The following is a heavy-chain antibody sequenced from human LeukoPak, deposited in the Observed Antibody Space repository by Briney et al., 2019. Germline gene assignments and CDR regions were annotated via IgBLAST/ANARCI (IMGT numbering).Heavy chain of an antibody. CDR3: ARQDPFLGAGTTPGYGMDV. CDR2: IYYSVST. Sequence: PSETLSLTCTVSGGSISSGGYYWSWIRQHPGKGLEWIGYIYYSVSTYYNPSLKSRVTISVDTSKNQFSLKLSSVTAADTAVYYCARQDPFLGAGTTPGYGMDVWGQGTTVTVSS. J-gene: IGHJ6*02. V-gene: IGHV4-31*03. D-gene: IGHD1-1*01. CDR1: GGSISSGGYY.